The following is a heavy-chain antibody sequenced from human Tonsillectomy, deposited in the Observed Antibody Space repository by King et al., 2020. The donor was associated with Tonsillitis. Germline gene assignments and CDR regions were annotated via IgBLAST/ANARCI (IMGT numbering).Heavy chain of an antibody. CDR1: GFTFSSYT. CDR3: VKGHWQLEIRQNAFDI. D-gene: IGHD6-13*01. Sequence: VQLVESGGGLVQPGGSLRLSCSASGFTFSSYTMHWVRQAPGKGLEHVSAISTLGGDTYYADSVTGRFTISRDNSKDTLYLQLSSLRPEDTGVYYCVKGHWQLEIRQNAFDIWGRGTMVTVSS. CDR2: ISTLGGDT. V-gene: IGHV3-64D*08. J-gene: IGHJ3*02.